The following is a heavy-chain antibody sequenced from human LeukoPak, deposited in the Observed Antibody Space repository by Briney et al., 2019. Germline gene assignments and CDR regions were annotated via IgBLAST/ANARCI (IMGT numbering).Heavy chain of an antibody. CDR2: ISSSGSTI. CDR1: GFTFSSYE. Sequence: AGGSLRLSCAASGFTFSSYEMNWVRRAPGKGLEWVSYISSSGSTIYYADSVKGRFTISRDNAKNSLYLQMNSLRAEDTAVYYCARAALLWFGELSPFDYWGQGTLVTVSS. J-gene: IGHJ4*02. V-gene: IGHV3-48*03. CDR3: ARAALLWFGELSPFDY. D-gene: IGHD3-10*01.